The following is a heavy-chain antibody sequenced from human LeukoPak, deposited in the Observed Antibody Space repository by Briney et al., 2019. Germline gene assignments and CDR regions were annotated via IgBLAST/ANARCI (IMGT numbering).Heavy chain of an antibody. CDR1: GYTFTSYD. J-gene: IGHJ6*02. CDR2: MNPNSGNT. V-gene: IGHV1-8*01. D-gene: IGHD2-15*01. Sequence: ASVKVSCKASGYTFTSYDINWVRQATGQGLEWMGWMNPNSGNTGYAQKFQGRVTMTRNTSISTAYMELSSLRPEDTAVYYCAREIVVVVAAPFRISYGMDVWGQGTTVTVSS. CDR3: AREIVVVVAAPFRISYGMDV.